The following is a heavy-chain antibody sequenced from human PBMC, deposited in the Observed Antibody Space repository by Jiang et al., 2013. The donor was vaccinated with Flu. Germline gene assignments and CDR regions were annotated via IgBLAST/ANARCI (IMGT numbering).Heavy chain of an antibody. Sequence: QTLSLTCVISGDSVSSTSAVWNWIRQSPSRGLEWLGRTYYRSKWFNDYAVSVKSRITINPDTSKNQFSLQLNSVTPEDTAVYYCGSEDRSGWSQTWGQGTLVTVSS. D-gene: IGHD6-19*01. CDR1: GDSVSSTSAV. CDR2: TYYRSKWFN. CDR3: GSEDRSGWSQT. V-gene: IGHV6-1*01. J-gene: IGHJ5*02.